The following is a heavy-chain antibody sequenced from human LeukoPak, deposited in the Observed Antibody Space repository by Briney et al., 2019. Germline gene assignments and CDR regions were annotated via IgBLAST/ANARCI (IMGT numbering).Heavy chain of an antibody. Sequence: PGASLQISCKGSGSIFTSYWIGWGRPLPGKGLEGMGIIYPGDSDNRYSPSFQGQVTISADKSISTAYLQWSSLKSSDTAMYYCARSAVRGVIITWTNWFDPWGQGTLVTVSS. CDR2: IYPGDSDN. D-gene: IGHD3-10*01. CDR1: GSIFTSYW. J-gene: IGHJ5*02. V-gene: IGHV5-51*01. CDR3: ARSAVRGVIITWTNWFDP.